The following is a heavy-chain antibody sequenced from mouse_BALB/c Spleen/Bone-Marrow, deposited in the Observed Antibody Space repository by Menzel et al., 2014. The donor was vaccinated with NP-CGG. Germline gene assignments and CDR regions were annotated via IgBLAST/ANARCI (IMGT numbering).Heavy chain of an antibody. J-gene: IGHJ1*01. Sequence: EVKLMESGGGLVKPGGSLKLSCAASGFTFSTYAMSWVRQTPEKRLEWVASIYSGGSTYYPDSVKGRFTIFRDNARNILYLQMNSLRSEDTAMYYCARRSYGYWFFDVWGAGTTVTVSS. V-gene: IGHV5-6-5*01. CDR3: ARRSYGYWFFDV. D-gene: IGHD1-1*01. CDR1: GFTFSTYA. CDR2: IYSGGST.